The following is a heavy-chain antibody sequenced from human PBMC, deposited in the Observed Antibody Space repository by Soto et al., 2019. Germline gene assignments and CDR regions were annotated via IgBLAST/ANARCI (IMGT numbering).Heavy chain of an antibody. CDR3: ASDPYYYASGL. Sequence: EVQLVESGGGLVQPGGSLRLSCAGSGFTFSDHYMDWVRQAPGKGLEWVGRAKNKVNGGTTEYAASVKGRFTISRDNAKNSLYLQMNSLRADDTAVYYCASDPYYYASGLWGQGTLVTVSS. CDR2: AKNKVNGGTT. V-gene: IGHV3-72*01. J-gene: IGHJ4*02. CDR1: GFTFSDHY. D-gene: IGHD3-10*01.